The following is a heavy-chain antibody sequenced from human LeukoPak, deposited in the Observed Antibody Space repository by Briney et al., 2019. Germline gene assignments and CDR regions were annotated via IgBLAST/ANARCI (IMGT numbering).Heavy chain of an antibody. D-gene: IGHD1-26*01. Sequence: EWVASIKPDASVKYHADSVKGRFSISRDNANSSLYLQVNSLRAEDTAVYYCVRNWSGDYWGQGILVTVSS. V-gene: IGHV3-7*01. J-gene: IGHJ4*02. CDR3: VRNWSGDY. CDR2: IKPDASVK.